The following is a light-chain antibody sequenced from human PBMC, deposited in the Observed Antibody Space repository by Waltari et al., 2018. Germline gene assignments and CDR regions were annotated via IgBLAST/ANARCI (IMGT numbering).Light chain of an antibody. Sequence: QAVVTQEPSLTVSPGGTVTLTCGSSTGAVTSGHYPYWFQQKPGQAPRTLIYDTSNKPPWTPALFSGSLLGGKAALTLSGAQPEDEAEYYCLLSYSGAGVVFGGGTKLTVL. CDR3: LLSYSGAGVV. CDR1: TGAVTSGHY. V-gene: IGLV7-46*01. J-gene: IGLJ2*01. CDR2: DTS.